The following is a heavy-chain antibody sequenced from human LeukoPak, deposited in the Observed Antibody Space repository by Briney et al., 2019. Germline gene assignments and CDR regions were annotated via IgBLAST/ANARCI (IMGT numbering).Heavy chain of an antibody. CDR2: ISGSGGST. J-gene: IGHJ5*02. Sequence: PGGSLRLSCAASGFTFSSYAMSWVRQPPGKGLEWVSAISGSGGSTYYADSVKGRFTISRDNSKNTLYLQMSRLRAEHTAVYYCAKEGSTIRRPNWFDPWGQGAPVTVSS. CDR1: GFTFSSYA. D-gene: IGHD2-2*01. CDR3: AKEGSTIRRPNWFDP. V-gene: IGHV3-23*01.